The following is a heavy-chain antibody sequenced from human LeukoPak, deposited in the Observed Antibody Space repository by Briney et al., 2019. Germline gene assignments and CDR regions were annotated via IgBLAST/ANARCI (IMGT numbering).Heavy chain of an antibody. V-gene: IGHV1-8*01. Sequence: ASVKVSCKASGYTFTSYNINWVRQATGQGLEWMGWMNPNSGNTGYAQKFQGRVTITRNTSISTAYMEVSSLRYEDTAVYYCARRAVDNSYYYYMDVWGKGTTVTVSS. D-gene: IGHD6-19*01. CDR3: ARRAVDNSYYYYMDV. CDR1: GYTFTSYN. CDR2: MNPNSGNT. J-gene: IGHJ6*03.